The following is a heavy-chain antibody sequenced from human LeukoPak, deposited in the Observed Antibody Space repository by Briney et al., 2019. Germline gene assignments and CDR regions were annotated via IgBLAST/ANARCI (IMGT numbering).Heavy chain of an antibody. Sequence: GGTLRLSCAASGFTFSSYGMNWVRQAPGKGLEWVSYISSSGSTIYYADSVKGRFTISRDKAKNSLYLQMNSLRDEDTAVYYCARSAAGTFDFWGQGTLVTVSS. D-gene: IGHD2-2*01. CDR1: GFTFSSYG. CDR3: ARSAAGTFDF. V-gene: IGHV3-48*02. J-gene: IGHJ4*02. CDR2: ISSSGSTI.